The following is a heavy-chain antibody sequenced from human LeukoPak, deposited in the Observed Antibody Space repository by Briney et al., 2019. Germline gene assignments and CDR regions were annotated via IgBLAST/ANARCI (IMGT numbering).Heavy chain of an antibody. J-gene: IGHJ5*02. CDR3: AAITMIDWFDP. D-gene: IGHD3-22*01. CDR1: GGSISSYC. V-gene: IGHV4-59*01. CDR2: IYYSGST. Sequence: SSETLSLTCTVSGGSISSYCWSWIRQPPGKGLEWIGYIYYSGSTNYNPSLKSRVTISVDTSRNQFSLKLSSVTAADTAVYYCAAITMIDWFDPWGQGTLVTVSS.